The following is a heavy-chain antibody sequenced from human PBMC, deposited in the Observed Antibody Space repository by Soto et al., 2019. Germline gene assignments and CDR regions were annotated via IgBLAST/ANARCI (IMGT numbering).Heavy chain of an antibody. CDR1: GYTFTGYY. D-gene: IGHD1-1*01. CDR2: INPNSGGT. Sequence: QVQLVQSGAEVKKPGSSVKVSCKASGYTFTGYYMHWVRQAPGQGLEWMGWINPNSGGTNYAQKFQGWVTMTRDTSISTAYMELSRLSSDDTAVYYCATIHDRHSDAFDIWGQGTMVTVSS. J-gene: IGHJ3*02. CDR3: ATIHDRHSDAFDI. V-gene: IGHV1-2*04.